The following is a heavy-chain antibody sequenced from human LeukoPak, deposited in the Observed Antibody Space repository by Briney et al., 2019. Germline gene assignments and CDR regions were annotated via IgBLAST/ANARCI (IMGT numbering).Heavy chain of an antibody. CDR1: GFTFSSYW. CDR3: ASGYGLQLNWLDP. CDR2: ISSSSGDI. D-gene: IGHD2-2*03. Sequence: PGGSLRLSCAASGFTFSSYWMHWVRQAPGKGLEWVSSISSSSGDIYYADSMKGRFTVSRDNAKNSLYLQMNSLRAEDTAVYYCASGYGLQLNWLDPWGQGTLVTVSS. J-gene: IGHJ5*02. V-gene: IGHV3-21*01.